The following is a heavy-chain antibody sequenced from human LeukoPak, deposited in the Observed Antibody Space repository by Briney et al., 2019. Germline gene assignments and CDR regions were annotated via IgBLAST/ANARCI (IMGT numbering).Heavy chain of an antibody. D-gene: IGHD2-2*01. J-gene: IGHJ4*02. CDR2: TYRSGST. CDR3: ARSPHYSSRTNCYSLGYYFDY. Sequence: SETLSLTCAVSGYSISSGYYWGWIRPPPGKGLEWIGSTYRSGSTYYNPSLESRVTISVDTSKNHISLELSSVTAADTAVYYCARSPHYSSRTNCYSLGYYFDYWGQGTLVTVSS. V-gene: IGHV4-38-2*01. CDR1: GYSISSGYY.